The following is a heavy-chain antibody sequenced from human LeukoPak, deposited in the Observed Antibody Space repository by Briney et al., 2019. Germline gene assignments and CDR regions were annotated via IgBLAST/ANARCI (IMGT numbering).Heavy chain of an antibody. D-gene: IGHD6-13*01. J-gene: IGHJ4*02. CDR2: MNPTSGNT. CDR1: GFTFPTYD. Sequence: ASVEVSCQASGFTFPTYDINWVRQGAGQGPEWMGWMNPTSGNTGLAEQFQGRVTMTRNTSISTAYMELSSLRSEDTAVYYCARGGPYSSTWYVNYWGQGTLVTVSS. V-gene: IGHV1-8*01. CDR3: ARGGPYSSTWYVNY.